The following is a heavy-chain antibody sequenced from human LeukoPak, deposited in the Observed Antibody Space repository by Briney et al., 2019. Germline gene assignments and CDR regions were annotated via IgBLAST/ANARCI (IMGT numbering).Heavy chain of an antibody. CDR3: AAEYSYDSSGYYPMGAFDI. Sequence: SVKVSCKASGFTFTSSAMQWVRQARGQRLEWIGWIVVGSGNTKYAQMFQERVTITRDMSTSTAYMELSSLRSEDTAVYYCAAEYSYDSSGYYPMGAFDIWGQGTMVTVSS. J-gene: IGHJ3*02. D-gene: IGHD3-22*01. V-gene: IGHV1-58*02. CDR1: GFTFTSSA. CDR2: IVVGSGNT.